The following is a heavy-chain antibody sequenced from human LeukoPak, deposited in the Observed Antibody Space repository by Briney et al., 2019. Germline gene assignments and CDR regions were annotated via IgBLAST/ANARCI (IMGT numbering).Heavy chain of an antibody. J-gene: IGHJ4*02. CDR2: IYYSGST. Sequence: SENLSLTCTVSGGSISSSSYYWGWIRQPPGKGLEWIGSIYYSGSTYYNPSLKSRVTISVDTSKNQFSLKLSSVTAADTAVYYCARALRVRYSYYFDYWGQGTLVTVSS. V-gene: IGHV4-39*07. D-gene: IGHD2-15*01. CDR1: GGSISSSSYY. CDR3: ARALRVRYSYYFDY.